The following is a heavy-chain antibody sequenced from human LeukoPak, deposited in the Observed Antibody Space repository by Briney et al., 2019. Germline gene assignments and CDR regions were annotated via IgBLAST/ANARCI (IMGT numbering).Heavy chain of an antibody. CDR2: IYYSGST. V-gene: IGHV4-59*01. CDR3: AGVFGVVIGNWFDP. J-gene: IGHJ5*02. Sequence: SETLSLTCTVSGGSISSYYWSWIRQPPGKGLEWIGYIYYSGSTNYNPSLKSRVTISVDTSKNQFSLKLSSVTAADTAVYYCAGVFGVVIGNWFDPWGQGTLVTVSS. CDR1: GGSISSYY. D-gene: IGHD3-3*01.